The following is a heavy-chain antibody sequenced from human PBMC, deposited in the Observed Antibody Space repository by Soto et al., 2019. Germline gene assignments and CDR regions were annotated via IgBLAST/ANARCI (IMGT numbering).Heavy chain of an antibody. CDR3: ARFDHRGYLAILTAF. J-gene: IGHJ1*01. D-gene: IGHD3-9*01. CDR2: IYDSVNT. V-gene: IGHV4-31*03. CDR1: GDSLSSGGHY. Sequence: NLCLTCTVSGDSLSSGGHYWCWIRQHTGKGLEWIGHIYDSVNTYYSPSLRSRVTISADMSKNQFSLNLRSVTAADTAVYYCARFDHRGYLAILTAFWGQGTLV.